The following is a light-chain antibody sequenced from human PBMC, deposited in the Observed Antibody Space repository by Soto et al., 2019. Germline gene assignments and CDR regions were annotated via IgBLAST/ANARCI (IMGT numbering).Light chain of an antibody. V-gene: IGLV2-14*01. CDR1: SSDVGNYKY. J-gene: IGLJ1*01. Sequence: QSALTQPASVSGSPGQSITISCTGTSSDVGNYKYVSWYQQHPGQAPNLMIYEVSNRPSGVSNRFSGSKSGNTASLTISGLQAEDETDYYCFSYTSRGTYVFGTGTKLTVL. CDR3: FSYTSRGTYV. CDR2: EVS.